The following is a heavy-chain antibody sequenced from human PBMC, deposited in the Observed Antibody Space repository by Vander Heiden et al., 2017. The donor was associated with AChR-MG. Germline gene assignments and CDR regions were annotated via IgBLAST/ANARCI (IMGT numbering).Heavy chain of an antibody. J-gene: IGHJ4*02. D-gene: IGHD6-19*01. CDR1: GFTFSSYA. V-gene: IGHV3-23*01. Sequence: EVQLLESGGGLVQPGGSLSTSCPASGFTFSSYAMSWVRQAPGKGLEWVSAISGSGGSTYYADSVKGRFTISRDNSKNTLYLQMNSLRAEDTAVYYCANRGWTALNDYWGQGTLVTVSS. CDR2: ISGSGGST. CDR3: ANRGWTALNDY.